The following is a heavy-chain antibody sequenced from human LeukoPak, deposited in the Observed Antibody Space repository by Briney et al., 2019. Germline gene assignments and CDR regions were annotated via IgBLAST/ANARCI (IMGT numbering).Heavy chain of an antibody. CDR2: VHYSGTA. J-gene: IGHJ4*02. CDR1: DGSITNYD. Sequence: SETLSLTCTVSDGSITNYDRSWVRQPPGKGLEFIGHVHYSGTANYNPSLRSRVTISIDTSKKHFFLKLKSVTAADTAVYYCARGYGDFRVEGRYFHSWGQGTLVTVSS. V-gene: IGHV4-59*01. D-gene: IGHD4-17*01. CDR3: ARGYGDFRVEGRYFHS.